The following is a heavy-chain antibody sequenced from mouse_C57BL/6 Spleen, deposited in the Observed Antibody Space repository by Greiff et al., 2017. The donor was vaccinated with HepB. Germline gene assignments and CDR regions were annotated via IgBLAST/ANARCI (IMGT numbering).Heavy chain of an antibody. D-gene: IGHD2-5*01. Sequence: QVHVKQSGAELVKPGASVKLSCKASGYTFTSYWMHWVKQRPGRGLEWIGRIDPNSGGTKYNEKFKSKATLTVDKPSSTAYRQLSSLTSEDSAVYYCARRMSNSLAMDYWGQGTSVTVSS. CDR2: IDPNSGGT. CDR1: GYTFTSYW. J-gene: IGHJ4*01. CDR3: ARRMSNSLAMDY. V-gene: IGHV1-72*01.